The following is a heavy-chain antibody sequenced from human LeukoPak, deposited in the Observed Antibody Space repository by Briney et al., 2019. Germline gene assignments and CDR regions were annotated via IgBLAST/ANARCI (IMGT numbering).Heavy chain of an antibody. Sequence: GGSLRLSCAASGFTFSDYYMSWIRQAPGKGLEWDSYISSSGSTIYYADSVKGRFTISRDNAKNSLYLQMNSLRAEDTAVYYCARAYGSGSYSVFDYWGQGTLVTVSS. CDR1: GFTFSDYY. J-gene: IGHJ4*02. D-gene: IGHD3-10*01. CDR2: ISSSGSTI. V-gene: IGHV3-11*01. CDR3: ARAYGSGSYSVFDY.